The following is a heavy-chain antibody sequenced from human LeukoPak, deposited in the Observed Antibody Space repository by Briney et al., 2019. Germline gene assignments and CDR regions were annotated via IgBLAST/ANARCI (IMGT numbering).Heavy chain of an antibody. V-gene: IGHV3-15*01. CDR1: GFTFSAAW. CDR2: IKSKIDGGTT. J-gene: IGHJ4*02. Sequence: GGSLRLSCVASGFTFSAAWMSWVRQAPGKGLEWVGRIKSKIDGGTTDYAAPVKGRFTISRDDSKNTLYLQMNSLKTEDTAVYYCTRPSYDSSVSGVVYWGQGTLVTVSS. D-gene: IGHD3-22*01. CDR3: TRPSYDSSVSGVVY.